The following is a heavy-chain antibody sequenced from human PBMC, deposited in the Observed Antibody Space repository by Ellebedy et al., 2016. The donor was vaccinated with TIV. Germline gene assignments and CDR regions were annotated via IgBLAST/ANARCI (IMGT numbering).Heavy chain of an antibody. V-gene: IGHV3-33*08. Sequence: PGGSLRLSCTASGFTFKNYGMHRVRQAPGQGLEWVADIWHDDIKKYYAASVQGRFTISRDNSKNNLYLQMNNLRVDETAVYYCAGAEAEGWFDPWGQGTLVTVSS. CDR1: GFTFKNYG. CDR2: IWHDDIKK. CDR3: AGAEAEGWFDP. J-gene: IGHJ5*02.